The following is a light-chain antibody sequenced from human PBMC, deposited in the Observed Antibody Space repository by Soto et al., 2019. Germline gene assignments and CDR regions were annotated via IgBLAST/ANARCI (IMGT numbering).Light chain of an antibody. CDR3: QSYDSSLRGYV. J-gene: IGLJ1*01. CDR1: RYNIGAGYD. V-gene: IGLV1-40*01. Sequence: QSVLTQPPSVSGAPGQRVTISCTGSRYNIGAGYDVHWYRHLPGTAPKLLLYGNTNRPSGVPDRFSGSKSGTSASLAITGLQAEDESDYYCQSYDSSLRGYVFGTGTKLTVL. CDR2: GNT.